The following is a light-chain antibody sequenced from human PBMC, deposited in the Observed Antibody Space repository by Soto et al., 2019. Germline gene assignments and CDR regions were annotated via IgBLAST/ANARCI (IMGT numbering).Light chain of an antibody. CDR3: CSYAGSSTIVV. Sequence: QSVLTQPASVSGSPGQSITISCTGTSSDVGSYNLVSWYQQHPGKAPKLMIYEVSKRPSGVSNRFSGSKYGNTASLTISGLQAEDEADYDCCSYAGSSTIVVFGGENKLTVL. CDR2: EVS. CDR1: SSDVGSYNL. J-gene: IGLJ2*01. V-gene: IGLV2-23*02.